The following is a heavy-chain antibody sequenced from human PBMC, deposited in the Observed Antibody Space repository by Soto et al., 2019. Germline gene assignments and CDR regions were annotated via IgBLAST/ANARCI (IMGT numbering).Heavy chain of an antibody. V-gene: IGHV3-49*03. J-gene: IGHJ4*02. Sequence: GGSLRLSCLASGFTFRDYAISWFRQAPGQGLQWVSFIRSNIYDGTTEYAASAKGRFTISRDDPKTIAYLQMDSLRADDTAMYYCARTVYSAYDYWGTYFDYWGQGTLVTVSS. CDR1: GFTFRDYA. D-gene: IGHD5-12*01. CDR3: ARTVYSAYDYWGTYFDY. CDR2: IRSNIYDGTT.